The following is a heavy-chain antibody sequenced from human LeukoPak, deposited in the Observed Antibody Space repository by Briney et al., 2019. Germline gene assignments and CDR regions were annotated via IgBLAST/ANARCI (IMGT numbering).Heavy chain of an antibody. J-gene: IGHJ4*02. D-gene: IGHD3-10*01. CDR2: VYYTGST. Sequence: PSETLSLTCTVSGDSISSRGYYWGWIRQPAGKGLEWVGSVYYTGSTFSTPSLKTPVTTSVDTSKHHFSLNLSSVTAAATAVYYCARHRGRYYDSGSYYCFDYCGQGTLVTVSS. V-gene: IGHV4-39*02. CDR3: ARHRGRYYDSGSYYCFDY. CDR1: GDSISSRGYY.